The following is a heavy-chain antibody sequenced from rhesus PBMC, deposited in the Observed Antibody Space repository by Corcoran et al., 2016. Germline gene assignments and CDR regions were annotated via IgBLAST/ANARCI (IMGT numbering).Heavy chain of an antibody. J-gene: IGHJ5-1*01. V-gene: IGHV4-169*01. CDR3: ARVKGYSGRYYYVDRFDV. Sequence: QLQLQESGPGLVKPSETLSVTCAVSGGSISSSYWSWIRQAPGKGLEWIGYIYGSGSRTNVKPTRNSRVTRSVETAKNQFSLKLSSVTAADTAVYYCARVKGYSGRYYYVDRFDVWGPGVLVTVSS. CDR1: GGSISSSY. CDR2: IYGSGSRT. D-gene: IGHD3-16*01.